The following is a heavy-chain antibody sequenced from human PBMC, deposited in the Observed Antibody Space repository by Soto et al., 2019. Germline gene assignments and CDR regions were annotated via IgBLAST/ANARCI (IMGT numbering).Heavy chain of an antibody. CDR3: ARDDGIQLWFGA. CDR1: GFTFSSYV. D-gene: IGHD5-18*01. Sequence: PGGSLRLSCAASGFTFSSYVMHWVRQAPGKGLEWVAVISYDGSNKYYADSVKGRFTISRDNSKNTLYLQMNSLRAEDTAVYYCARDDGIQLWFGAWGQGTTVTVSS. V-gene: IGHV3-30-3*01. J-gene: IGHJ6*02. CDR2: ISYDGSNK.